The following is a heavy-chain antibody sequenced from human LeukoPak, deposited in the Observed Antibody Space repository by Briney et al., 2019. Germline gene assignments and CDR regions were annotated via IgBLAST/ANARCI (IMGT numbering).Heavy chain of an antibody. V-gene: IGHV3-21*04. CDR1: GFTFSSYS. J-gene: IGHJ4*02. Sequence: GGSLRLSCAASGFTFSSYSMNWVRQAPGKGLEWVSSISSSSSYIYYADSVKGRFTISRDNSKNTLYLQMNSLRAEDTALYYCAKDRPQYCSSVSCYVFDYWGQGTLVTVSS. CDR2: ISSSSSYI. D-gene: IGHD2-2*01. CDR3: AKDRPQYCSSVSCYVFDY.